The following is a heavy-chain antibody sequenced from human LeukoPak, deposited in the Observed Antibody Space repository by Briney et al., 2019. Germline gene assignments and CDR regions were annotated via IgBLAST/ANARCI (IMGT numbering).Heavy chain of an antibody. D-gene: IGHD3-22*01. Sequence: GGSLRLSCGASGFTFSSYAMSWVRQAPGKGLEWVSAISGSGGSTYYADSVKGRFTISRDNSKNTLYLQMNSLRAEDTAVYYCXXXXXXXXXYYDSSGYPNWFDPWGQGTLVTVSS. CDR2: ISGSGGST. J-gene: IGHJ5*02. CDR1: GFTFSSYA. CDR3: XXXXXXXXXYYDSSGYPNWFDP. V-gene: IGHV3-23*01.